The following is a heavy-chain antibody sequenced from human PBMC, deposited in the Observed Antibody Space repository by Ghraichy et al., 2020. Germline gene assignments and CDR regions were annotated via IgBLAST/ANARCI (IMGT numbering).Heavy chain of an antibody. J-gene: IGHJ4*02. CDR2: IYYSGNT. CDR3: ARQGYNYGWTLEPADY. V-gene: IGHV4-39*01. Sequence: SQTLSLTCIVSGGSISSTSYYWGWIRLPPGKGLEWIGSIYYSGNTYYNPSLESRVTISVDTSKNQFSLQLNSVTAADAAVYYCARQGYNYGWTLEPADYWGQGTLVTVSS. CDR1: GGSISSTSYY. D-gene: IGHD5-18*01.